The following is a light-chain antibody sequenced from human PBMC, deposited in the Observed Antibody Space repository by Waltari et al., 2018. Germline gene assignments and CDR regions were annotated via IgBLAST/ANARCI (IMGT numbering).Light chain of an antibody. CDR1: RNDVGSYSY. CDR3: CSYTTTTTLV. J-gene: IGLJ1*01. Sequence: QSAPTQPASVSASPGQSITISCTGTRNDVGSYSYVSWYRQYPGKAPELLIYEVTQRPSGVSDRFSGSRSGSTASLTISGLQTEDEANYFCCSYTTTTTLVFGTGTKVIVL. CDR2: EVT. V-gene: IGLV2-14*01.